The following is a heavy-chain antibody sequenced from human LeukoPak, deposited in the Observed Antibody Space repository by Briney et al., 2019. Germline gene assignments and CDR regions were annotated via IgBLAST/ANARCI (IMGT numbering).Heavy chain of an antibody. Sequence: SETLSLTCTVSGGSISGYYWSWIRQPPGKGLEWIGYIYYSGSTNYNPSLKSRVTISVDRSKNQFSLKLSSVTAADTAVYYCARAPGIAVAGGLWGQGTLVTVSS. CDR3: ARAPGIAVAGGL. D-gene: IGHD6-19*01. CDR1: GGSISGYY. CDR2: IYYSGST. J-gene: IGHJ4*02. V-gene: IGHV4-59*12.